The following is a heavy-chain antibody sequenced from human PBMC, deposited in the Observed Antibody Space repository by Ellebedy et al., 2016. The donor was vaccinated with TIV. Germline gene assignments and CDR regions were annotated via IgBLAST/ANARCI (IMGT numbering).Heavy chain of an antibody. D-gene: IGHD5-24*01. CDR2: INSDGSST. V-gene: IGHV3-74*01. J-gene: IGHJ3*02. CDR1: GFTFSSYW. CDR3: ARGDGYNRDDAFDI. Sequence: GESLKISCAASGFTFSSYWMHWVRQAPGKGLVWVSRINSDGSSTSYADSVKGRLTISRDNAKNTLYLQMNSLRAEDTAIYYCARGDGYNRDDAFDIWGQGTMVTVSS.